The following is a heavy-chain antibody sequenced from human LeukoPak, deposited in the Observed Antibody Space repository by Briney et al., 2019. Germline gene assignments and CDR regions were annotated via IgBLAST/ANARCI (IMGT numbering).Heavy chain of an antibody. CDR2: IKQDGSEK. Sequence: PGGSLRLSCAASGFTSSSYWMSWVRQAPGKGLEWVANIKQDGSEKYYVDSVKGRFTISRDNAKNSLYLQMNSLRAEDTAVYYCARIGIAAAETIPDWFDPWGQGTLVTVSS. CDR3: ARIGIAAAETIPDWFDP. CDR1: GFTSSSYW. J-gene: IGHJ5*02. V-gene: IGHV3-7*01. D-gene: IGHD6-13*01.